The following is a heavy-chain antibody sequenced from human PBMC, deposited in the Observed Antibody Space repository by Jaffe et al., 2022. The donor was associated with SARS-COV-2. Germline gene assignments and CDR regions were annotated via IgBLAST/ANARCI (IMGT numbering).Heavy chain of an antibody. CDR3: ARGTPEGSSGWYRIPYYFDY. CDR2: IGTAGDT. D-gene: IGHD6-19*01. V-gene: IGHV3-13*01. Sequence: EVQLVESGGGLVQPGGSLRLSCAASGFTFSSYDMHWVRQATGKGLEWVSAIGTAGDTYYPGSVKGRFTISRENAKNSLYLQMNSLRAGDTAVYYCARGTPEGSSGWYRIPYYFDYWGQGTLVTVSS. J-gene: IGHJ4*02. CDR1: GFTFSSYD.